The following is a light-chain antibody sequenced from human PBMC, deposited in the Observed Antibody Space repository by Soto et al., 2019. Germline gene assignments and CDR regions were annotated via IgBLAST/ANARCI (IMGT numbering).Light chain of an antibody. CDR2: LNSDGSH. V-gene: IGLV4-69*01. CDR3: QTWGTGILV. CDR1: SGHSSYA. Sequence: QSVLTQSPSASASLGASVKFTCTLSSGHSSYAIAWHQQQPEKGPRYLMKLNSDGSHSKGDGIPDRFSGSSSGAERYLTISSLQSEDEADYYCQTWGTGILVFGTGTKLTVL. J-gene: IGLJ1*01.